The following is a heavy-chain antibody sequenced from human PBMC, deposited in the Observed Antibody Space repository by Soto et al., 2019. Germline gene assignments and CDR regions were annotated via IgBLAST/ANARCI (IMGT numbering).Heavy chain of an antibody. V-gene: IGHV4-31*03. J-gene: IGHJ4*02. CDR3: VRDRWGWFGEP. CDR2: IYYSGST. D-gene: IGHD3-10*01. Sequence: QVQLQESGPGLVKPSETLSLTCTVSGGSISSGYYYWSWLRQHPGKGLEWIGYIYYSGSTYYNPSLKSRVTISVDTSKNQFSLKLSSVTAADTAVYYCVRDRWGWFGEPWGQGTLVTVSS. CDR1: GGSISSGYYY.